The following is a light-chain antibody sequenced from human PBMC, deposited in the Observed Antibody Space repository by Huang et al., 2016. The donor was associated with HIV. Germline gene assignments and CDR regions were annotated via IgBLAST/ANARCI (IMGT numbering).Light chain of an antibody. V-gene: IGKV3-11*01. CDR1: QSVGTY. Sequence: IVLTQYPATLSLSPGERATLSCRASQSVGTYLAWYQHKPGQAPRLLIYDASNRATGIPARFSGSGCGTDFTLTISSLEPEDFAVYYCQQRTNWPPVLSFGGGTKVEMK. CDR3: QQRTNWPPVLS. J-gene: IGKJ4*01. CDR2: DAS.